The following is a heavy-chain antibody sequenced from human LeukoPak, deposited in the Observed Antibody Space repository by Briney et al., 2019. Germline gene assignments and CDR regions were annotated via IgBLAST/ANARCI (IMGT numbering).Heavy chain of an antibody. CDR1: GFTVNNNY. Sequence: GGSLRLSCAASGFTVNNNYMSWVRQAPGKGLEWVSVIYSGDITYYADSVKGRFTISRDNSKNTLYLQMNSLRAEDTAVYYCARGSGYNYGFPDYWGQGTLVTVSS. J-gene: IGHJ4*02. CDR2: IYSGDIT. D-gene: IGHD5-18*01. V-gene: IGHV3-53*01. CDR3: ARGSGYNYGFPDY.